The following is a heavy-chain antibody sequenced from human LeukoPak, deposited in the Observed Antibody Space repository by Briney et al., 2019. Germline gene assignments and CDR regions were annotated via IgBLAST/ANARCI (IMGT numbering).Heavy chain of an antibody. J-gene: IGHJ6*03. CDR3: ARSFPRITMVRGVIATMDV. V-gene: IGHV1-69*05. CDR1: GGTFSSCA. Sequence: ASVKVSCKASGGTFSSCAISWVRQAPGQGLEWMGGIIPIFGTANYAQKFQGRVTITTDESTSTAYMELSSLRSEDTAVYYCARSFPRITMVRGVIATMDVWGKGTTVTVSS. CDR2: IIPIFGTA. D-gene: IGHD3-10*01.